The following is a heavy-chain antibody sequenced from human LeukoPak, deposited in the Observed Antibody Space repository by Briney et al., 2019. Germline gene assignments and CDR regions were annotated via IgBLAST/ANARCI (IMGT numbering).Heavy chain of an antibody. CDR3: ATIEAAGTVLVAFDI. V-gene: IGHV1-24*01. Sequence: ASVKVSCKVSGYTLTELSVHWVRQAPGKGLEWMGGFDPEDGETIYAQKFQGRVTMTEDTSTDTAYMELSSLRSEDTAVYYCATIEAAGTVLVAFDIWGQGTMLTVSS. J-gene: IGHJ3*02. CDR2: FDPEDGET. CDR1: GYTLTELS. D-gene: IGHD6-13*01.